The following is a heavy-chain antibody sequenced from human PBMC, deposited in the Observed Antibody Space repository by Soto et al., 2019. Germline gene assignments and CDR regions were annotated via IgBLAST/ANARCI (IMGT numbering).Heavy chain of an antibody. J-gene: IGHJ6*04. Sequence: ASVKVSCKASGYTFTSYAMHWVRQAPVRMLEWMVCINAGNGNTKYSQKFQGRVTITRDKSASTAYMELSRLRSEDTAVYYCARGGGDLKSGGYYYYAMDVWGKGTTLTVSS. CDR3: ARGGGDLKSGGYYYYAMDV. D-gene: IGHD2-21*02. CDR2: INAGNGNT. CDR1: GYTFTSYA. V-gene: IGHV1-3*01.